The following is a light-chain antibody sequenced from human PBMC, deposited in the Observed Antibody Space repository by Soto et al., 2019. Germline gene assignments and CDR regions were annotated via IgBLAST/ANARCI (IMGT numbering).Light chain of an antibody. J-gene: IGKJ3*01. CDR3: QQYDHWPFT. Sequence: EIVMTQSPATLSVSPGERATLSYRASQSVSGNLAWYQQNPGQAPRLLIYGASTRATGLPARFSGSGSGTEFTLTISSLQSEDFALYYCQQYDHWPFTFGPGTKVDIK. CDR1: QSVSGN. CDR2: GAS. V-gene: IGKV3-15*01.